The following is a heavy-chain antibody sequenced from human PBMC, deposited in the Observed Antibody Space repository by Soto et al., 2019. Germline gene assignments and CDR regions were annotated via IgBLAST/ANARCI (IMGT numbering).Heavy chain of an antibody. D-gene: IGHD7-27*01. CDR2: IDVGSANA. V-gene: IGHV1-58*01. J-gene: IGHJ4*02. CDR3: VCSPGLGIYLFFDY. CDR1: GFTFSSSA. Sequence: SVKVSCKASGFTFSSSAVHWVRQARGHRLEWIGWIDVGSANANYAQMLQERVTIGRDMSTSTVYMELSSLSSEDTAIYYCVCSPGLGIYLFFDYWGQGNLVTVSS.